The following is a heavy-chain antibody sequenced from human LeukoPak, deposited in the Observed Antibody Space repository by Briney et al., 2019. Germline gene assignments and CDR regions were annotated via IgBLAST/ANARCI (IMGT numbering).Heavy chain of an antibody. V-gene: IGHV3-64D*06. CDR2: ISSNGGTT. CDR3: GKERCIYS. D-gene: IGHD2-8*01. CDR1: GFTFTSYA. J-gene: IGHJ4*02. Sequence: GGSLRLSCSVSGFTFTSYAMHWVRQAPGKGLQYVSSISSNGGTTYYAASVKGRFTISRDNSKNTLYLQMSSLRAEDTAVYYCGKERCIYSWAQGPLVPVSS.